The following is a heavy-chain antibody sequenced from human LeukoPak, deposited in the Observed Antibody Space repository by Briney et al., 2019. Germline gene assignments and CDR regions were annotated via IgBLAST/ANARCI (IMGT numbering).Heavy chain of an antibody. V-gene: IGHV1-2*02. CDR3: ARGYSYGYQHFDY. CDR1: GYTFTGYY. CDR2: INPNSGST. D-gene: IGHD5-18*01. J-gene: IGHJ4*02. Sequence: AAVKVSCKASGYTFTGYYMHWVRQAPGQGLEWMGWINPNSGSTNYAQKFQGRVTMTRDTSISTAYMELSRLRSDDTAVYYCARGYSYGYQHFDYWGQGTLVTVSS.